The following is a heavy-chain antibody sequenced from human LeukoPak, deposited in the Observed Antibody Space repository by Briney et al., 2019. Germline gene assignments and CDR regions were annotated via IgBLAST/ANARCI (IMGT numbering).Heavy chain of an antibody. D-gene: IGHD6-13*01. CDR2: IYYSGAT. CDR1: GGSISTYY. V-gene: IGHV4-59*01. Sequence: SETLSLTCTVSGGSISTYYWNWIRQPPGKGLEWIGYIYYSGATNYNPSLKSRVTISVDTSQNQFSLKLSSVTAADTAVYYCXXGXYIAAAQYGFWGQGTLVTVSS. CDR3: XXGXYIAAAQYGF. J-gene: IGHJ4*02.